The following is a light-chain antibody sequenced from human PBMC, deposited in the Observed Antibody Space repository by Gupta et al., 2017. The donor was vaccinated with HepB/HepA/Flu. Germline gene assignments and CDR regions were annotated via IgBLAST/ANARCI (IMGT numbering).Light chain of an antibody. V-gene: IGLV1-44*01. CDR2: SKN. Sequence: SALTPPPSASGTLGPRVTISCSGSSSNIGVNTVHWSQQLPGTAPRFLINSKNRRPSGVPDRFSGSKYGTSAAVAINRLQSEDEAEYNCASWDDSLNGVVFGGGTKLTVL. CDR3: ASWDDSLNGVV. CDR1: SSNIGVNT. J-gene: IGLJ3*02.